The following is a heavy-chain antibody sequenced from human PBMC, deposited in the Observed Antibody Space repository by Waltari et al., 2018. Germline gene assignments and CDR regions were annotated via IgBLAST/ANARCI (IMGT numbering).Heavy chain of an antibody. D-gene: IGHD6-19*01. CDR2: TDYRSKWYN. CDR3: ARDRGSSGWFYYYGMDV. J-gene: IGHJ6*02. V-gene: IGHV6-1*01. Sequence: QVQLQQSGPGMVKPSQTLSLTCAISGDSVTSTSPAWNWIRQSPSRSLEWLGRTDYRSKWYNDYAVSVKSRITINPDTSKNQFSLQLNSVTPEDTAVYYCARDRGSSGWFYYYGMDVWGQGTTVTVSS. CDR1: GDSVTSTSPA.